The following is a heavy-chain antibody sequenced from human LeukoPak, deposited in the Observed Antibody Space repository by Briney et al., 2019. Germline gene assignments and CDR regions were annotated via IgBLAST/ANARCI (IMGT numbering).Heavy chain of an antibody. D-gene: IGHD2-2*02. CDR3: ARSSYGSSTNCYKRFDY. CDR2: IYYSWST. Sequence: SVTLSLTCTVSGGSISRYYWSWIRQPPGKGLEGIGYIYYSWSTNYNPSLKSRVTISVDTSKNQFSLKLSSVTAADTAVYYCARSSYGSSTNCYKRFDYWGQGTLVTVSS. J-gene: IGHJ4*02. V-gene: IGHV4-59*08. CDR1: GGSISRYY.